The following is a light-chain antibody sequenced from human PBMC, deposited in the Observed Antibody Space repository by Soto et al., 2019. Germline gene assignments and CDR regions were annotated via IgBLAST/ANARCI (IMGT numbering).Light chain of an antibody. CDR2: EIN. Sequence: QSALTQPPSASGSPGQSVTITCTGTSSDVGAFNYVSWYQHHPGKAPKLMIFEINKRPSGVPGRFSGSKSGNTASLTVSGLQAEDEAEYYCSSYAGSNIYVFGGGTKVTVL. V-gene: IGLV2-8*01. CDR3: SSYAGSNIYV. CDR1: SSDVGAFNY. J-gene: IGLJ1*01.